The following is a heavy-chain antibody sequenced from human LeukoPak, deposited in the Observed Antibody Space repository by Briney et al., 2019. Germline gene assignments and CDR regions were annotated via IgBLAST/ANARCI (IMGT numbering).Heavy chain of an antibody. D-gene: IGHD6-6*01. CDR2: IKQDRSEK. Sequence: ETLSLTCTVSGGSISSYYWSWIRQPPGKGLEWVANIKQDRSEKYYVDSVKGRFTISRDNAKNSLYLQMNSLRAEDTAVYYCARVNDYSSSGLNWDQGTLVTVSS. CDR1: GGSISSYY. CDR3: ARVNDYSSSGLN. V-gene: IGHV3-7*03. J-gene: IGHJ4*02.